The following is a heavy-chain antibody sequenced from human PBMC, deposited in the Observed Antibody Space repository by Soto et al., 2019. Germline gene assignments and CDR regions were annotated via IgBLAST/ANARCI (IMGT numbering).Heavy chain of an antibody. J-gene: IGHJ4*02. CDR2: ISGSDGRT. Sequence: EVQLLESGGGLVRPGGSLRLSCAASGFTFSSYAMSWVRQAPGKGLEWVSTISGSDGRTYSTDSVKGRFTISRDNSRNTANLQMNSLRVEDTAVYYCAKGVSQYTPLALFDYWGRGNLVTVSS. CDR1: GFTFSSYA. V-gene: IGHV3-23*01. CDR3: AKGVSQYTPLALFDY. D-gene: IGHD5-18*01.